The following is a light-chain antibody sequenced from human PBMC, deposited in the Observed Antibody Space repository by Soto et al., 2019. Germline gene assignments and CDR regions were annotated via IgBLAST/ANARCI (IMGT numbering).Light chain of an antibody. CDR3: QQYNNWPLT. CDR1: QNVNTS. V-gene: IGKV3-15*01. Sequence: EVVMTQSPATLSVSPGDRATLSCRASQNVNTSLAWYQQQPGQAPRLLIFGASTWATGIPARFSGSGSGTEFTLTISSLQPEDFAVYYCQQYNNWPLTFGGGTKVDIK. CDR2: GAS. J-gene: IGKJ4*01.